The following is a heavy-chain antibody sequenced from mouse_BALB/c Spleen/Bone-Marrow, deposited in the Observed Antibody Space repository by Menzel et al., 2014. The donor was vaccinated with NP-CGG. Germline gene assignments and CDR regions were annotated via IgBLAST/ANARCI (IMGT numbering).Heavy chain of an antibody. D-gene: IGHD2-2*01. Sequence: EVNLVESGAELVKPGASVKLPCTASGFNIKDTYMHWVKQRPEQGLEWIGRIDPANGNTKYDPKFQGKASITADTSSNTAYLQLSSLTSEDTAVYYCASYVYGYYFDYWGQGTTLTVSS. CDR2: IDPANGNT. CDR1: GFNIKDTY. J-gene: IGHJ2*01. CDR3: ASYVYGYYFDY. V-gene: IGHV14-3*02.